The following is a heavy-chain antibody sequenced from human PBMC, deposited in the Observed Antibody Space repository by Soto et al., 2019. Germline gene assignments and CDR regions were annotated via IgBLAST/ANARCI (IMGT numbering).Heavy chain of an antibody. CDR1: GFTFSTHA. D-gene: IGHD6-13*01. J-gene: IGHJ4*02. CDR3: ARDQTGITTAGGGRIDH. CDR2: VSFDGSNK. V-gene: IGHV3-30-3*01. Sequence: QVQLVESGGGVVQPGRSLRPSCAASGFTFSTHAMHWVRQAPGKGLECVAIVSFDGSNKYYADSVKGRFTISRDNSKNTLYLQMSGLTPEDTAFYYCARDQTGITTAGGGRIDHWGQGTLVTVSS.